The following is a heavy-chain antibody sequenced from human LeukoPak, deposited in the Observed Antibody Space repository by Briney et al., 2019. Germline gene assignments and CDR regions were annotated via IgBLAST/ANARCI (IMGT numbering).Heavy chain of an antibody. CDR3: ARHTAMVYYYYGMDV. J-gene: IGHJ6*02. D-gene: IGHD5-18*01. CDR1: GYSISSGYY. CDR2: IYHSGGT. Sequence: PSETLSLTCTVSGYSISSGYYWGWIRQPPGKGLEWIGSIYHSGGTYYNPSLKSRVTISVDTSKNQFSLKLSSVTAADTAVYYCARHTAMVYYYYGMDVWGQGTTVTVSS. V-gene: IGHV4-38-2*02.